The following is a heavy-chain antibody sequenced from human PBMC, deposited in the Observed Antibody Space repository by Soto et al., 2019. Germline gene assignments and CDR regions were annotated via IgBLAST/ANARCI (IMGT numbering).Heavy chain of an antibody. CDR2: IKQDGSEK. CDR1: GFTFSSYW. V-gene: IGHV3-7*01. CDR3: AALLRDSSGYYYVGNAFDI. J-gene: IGHJ3*02. D-gene: IGHD3-22*01. Sequence: GSLRLSCAASGFTFSSYWMSWVRQAPGKGLEWVANIKQDGSEKYYVDSVKGRFTISRDNAKNSLYLQMNSLRAEDTAVYYCAALLRDSSGYYYVGNAFDIWGQGTMVTVS.